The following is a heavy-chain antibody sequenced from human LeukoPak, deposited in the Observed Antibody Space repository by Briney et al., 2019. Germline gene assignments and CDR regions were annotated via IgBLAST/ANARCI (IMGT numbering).Heavy chain of an antibody. Sequence: ASVKVSCKASGYTFTSYYMHWVRQAPGQGLEWMGIINPSGGSTSYAQKFQGRVTMTRDMSTSTVYMELSSLRSEDTAVYYCERDQLKAAGTGTSWFDPWGQGTLVTVSS. V-gene: IGHV1-46*01. D-gene: IGHD6-13*01. CDR1: GYTFTSYY. CDR3: ERDQLKAAGTGTSWFDP. J-gene: IGHJ5*02. CDR2: INPSGGST.